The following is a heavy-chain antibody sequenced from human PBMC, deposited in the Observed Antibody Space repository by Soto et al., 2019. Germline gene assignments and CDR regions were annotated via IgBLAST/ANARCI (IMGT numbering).Heavy chain of an antibody. CDR3: ARGTYRSKTDFDY. Sequence: EGQLVESGGGLVQPGGSLKLSCAASGFTFGGSAMHWVRQASGKGLEWVGHIRSKTNSYATAYAESVKGRFTISRDDSMTTAYLQMNSLKTEDTAVYFCARGTYRSKTDFDYWGQGTLVTVSS. D-gene: IGHD6-13*01. J-gene: IGHJ4*02. CDR1: GFTFGGSA. CDR2: IRSKTNSYAT. V-gene: IGHV3-73*02.